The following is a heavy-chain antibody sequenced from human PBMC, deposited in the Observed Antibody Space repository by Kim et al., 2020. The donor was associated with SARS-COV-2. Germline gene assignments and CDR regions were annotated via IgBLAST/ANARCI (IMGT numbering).Heavy chain of an antibody. CDR2: IIPILGIA. D-gene: IGHD6-6*01. CDR1: GGTFSSYA. CDR3: ARDLRGSYSSSSETDY. J-gene: IGHJ4*02. V-gene: IGHV1-69*04. Sequence: SVKVSCKASGGTFSSYAISWVRQAPGQGLEWMGRIIPILGIANYAQKFQGRVTITADKSTSTAYMELSSLRSEDTAVYYCARDLRGSYSSSSETDYWGQGTLVTVCS.